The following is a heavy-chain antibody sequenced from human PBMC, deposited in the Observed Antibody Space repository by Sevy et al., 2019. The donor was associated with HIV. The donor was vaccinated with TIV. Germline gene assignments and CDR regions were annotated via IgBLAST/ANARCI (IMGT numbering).Heavy chain of an antibody. D-gene: IGHD2-15*01. CDR2: ISSSSIYI. J-gene: IGHJ4*02. CDR1: GFTFSSYS. Sequence: GGSLRLSCAASGFTFSSYSMNWVRQAPGKGLEWVSSISSSSIYIYYADSVKGRFTISRDNAKDSLYLQMNSLRAEDTAVYYCARDPGFYCSGGSCYPRYYFDYWGQGTLVTVSS. V-gene: IGHV3-21*01. CDR3: ARDPGFYCSGGSCYPRYYFDY.